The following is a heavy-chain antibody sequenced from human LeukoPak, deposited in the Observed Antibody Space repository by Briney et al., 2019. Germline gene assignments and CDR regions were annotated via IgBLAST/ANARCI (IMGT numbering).Heavy chain of an antibody. CDR2: INPIFNIL. CDR1: EGTFGSYS. V-gene: IGHV1-69*01. CDR3: AAGRRLGELFFDY. Sequence: GASVKVSCKASEGTFGSYSLDWVRQAPGQGLEWLGGINPIFNILNYAQKFRGRVTITADESTNTAYMDLSSLKYDDTAVYYCAAGRRLGELFFDYWGQGALVTVSS. D-gene: IGHD3-10*01. J-gene: IGHJ4*02.